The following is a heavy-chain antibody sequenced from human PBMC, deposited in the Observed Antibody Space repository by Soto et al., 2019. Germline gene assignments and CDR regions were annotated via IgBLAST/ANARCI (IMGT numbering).Heavy chain of an antibody. J-gene: IGHJ6*02. V-gene: IGHV3-53*01. D-gene: IGHD5-12*01. CDR2: IYSGGST. CDR3: ARESTTDYYYYYGMDV. CDR1: GFTVSSNY. Sequence: EVQLVESGGGLIQPGGSLRLSCAASGFTVSSNYMSWVRQAPGKGQEWVSVIYSGGSTYYADSVKGRFTISRDNSKNTLYLQMNSLRAEDTAVYYCARESTTDYYYYYGMDVWGQGTTVTVSS.